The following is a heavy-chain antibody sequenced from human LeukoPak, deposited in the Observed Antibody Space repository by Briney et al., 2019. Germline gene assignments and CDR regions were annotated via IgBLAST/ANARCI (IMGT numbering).Heavy chain of an antibody. V-gene: IGHV3-30*03. CDR2: ISYDGSNK. D-gene: IGHD3-22*01. J-gene: IGHJ4*02. CDR3: ARDGDYYDSSGRFDY. Sequence: PGRSLRLSCAASGFTFSSYGMHWVRQAPGKGLEWVAVISYDGSNKYYADSVKGRFTISRDNSKNTLYLQMNSLRAEDTAVYYCARDGDYYDSSGRFDYWGQGTLVTVSS. CDR1: GFTFSSYG.